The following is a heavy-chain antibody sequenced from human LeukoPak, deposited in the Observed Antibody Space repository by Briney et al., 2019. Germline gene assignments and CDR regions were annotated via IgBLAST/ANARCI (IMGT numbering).Heavy chain of an antibody. CDR3: ATNAGGISAFFDI. J-gene: IGHJ3*02. D-gene: IGHD2-8*02. Sequence: ASVKVSCKVSGYTFTDYYMHWVQQAPGKGLEWMGLVDPEDRETIYAEKFQDRVTITADTSTDTAYMELSSLRSEDTAVYYCATNAGGISAFFDIWGLGTMVTVSS. CDR1: GYTFTDYY. CDR2: VDPEDRET. V-gene: IGHV1-69-2*01.